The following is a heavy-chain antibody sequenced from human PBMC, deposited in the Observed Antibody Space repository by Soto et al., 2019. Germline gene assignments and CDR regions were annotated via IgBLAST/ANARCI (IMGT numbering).Heavy chain of an antibody. J-gene: IGHJ5*02. CDR3: ARSPIAAAGNWFDP. D-gene: IGHD6-13*01. CDR1: GGSISSSNW. V-gene: IGHV4-4*02. Sequence: QVQLQESGPGLVKPSGTLSLTCAVSGGSISSSNWWSWVRQPPGKGLEWIGGIYHSGSTHYNPSLQSRVTISVDTSKNPFSLKLSSVPAADTAVYYCARSPIAAAGNWFDPWGQGTLVTVSS. CDR2: IYHSGST.